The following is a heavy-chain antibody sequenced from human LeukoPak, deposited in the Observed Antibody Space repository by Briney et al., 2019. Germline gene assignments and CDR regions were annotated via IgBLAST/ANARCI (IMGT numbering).Heavy chain of an antibody. J-gene: IGHJ5*02. CDR1: GYTFSGYY. CDR2: INPNTGGT. V-gene: IGHV1-2*02. D-gene: IGHD3-10*01. CDR3: ARPLRVTMIRGAAFRASADFDP. Sequence: ASVKVSCKASGYTFSGYYIHWVRQAPGQGLEWMGWINPNTGGTKYARRFQDRVTMTRDTSISTAYMEVSRLRYDDTAVYYCARPLRVTMIRGAAFRASADFDPWGQGTLVTVSS.